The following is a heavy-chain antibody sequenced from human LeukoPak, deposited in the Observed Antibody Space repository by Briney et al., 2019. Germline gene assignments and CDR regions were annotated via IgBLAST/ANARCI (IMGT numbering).Heavy chain of an antibody. CDR3: ARAGSGYRDSIDY. J-gene: IGHJ4*02. CDR2: IKQDGSEK. D-gene: IGHD3-22*01. V-gene: IGHV3-7*01. CDR1: GFTFSSYW. Sequence: GGSLRLSCAASGFTFSSYWMTWVRQAPGKGLEWVANIKQDGSEKYYVDSVKGRFTISRDNAKNSLYLQMNSLRAEDTAVYYCARAGSGYRDSIDYWGQGTLVTVSS.